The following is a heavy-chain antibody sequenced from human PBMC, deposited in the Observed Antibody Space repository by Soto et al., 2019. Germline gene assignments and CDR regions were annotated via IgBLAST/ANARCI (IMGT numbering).Heavy chain of an antibody. J-gene: IGHJ6*02. D-gene: IGHD3-10*01. CDR2: INPSGGST. CDR1: GYTFTSYY. V-gene: IGHV1-46*03. CDR3: ALSARGSGSYLYYYYGMDV. Sequence: ASVKVSCKASGYTFTSYYMHWVRQAPGQGLEWMGIINPSGGSTSYAQKFQGRVTMTRDTSTSTVYMELSSLRSEDTAVYYCALSARGSGSYLYYYYGMDVWGQGTTVTVSS.